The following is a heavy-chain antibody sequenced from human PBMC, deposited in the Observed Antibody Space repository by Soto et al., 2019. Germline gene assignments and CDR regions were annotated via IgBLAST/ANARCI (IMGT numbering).Heavy chain of an antibody. CDR2: IYYSGST. V-gene: IGHV4-59*01. J-gene: IGHJ3*02. CDR3: ARRVTMVRRATFGAFDI. CDR1: GGSISSYY. Sequence: SETLSLTCTVSGGSISSYYWSWIRQPPGKGLEWIGYIYYSGSTNYNPSLKSRVTISVDTSKNQFSLKLSSVTAADTAVYYCARRVTMVRRATFGAFDIWGQGTMVTVSS. D-gene: IGHD3-10*01.